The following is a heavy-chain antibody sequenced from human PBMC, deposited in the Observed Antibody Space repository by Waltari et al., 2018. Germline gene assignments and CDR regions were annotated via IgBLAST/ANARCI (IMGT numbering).Heavy chain of an antibody. V-gene: IGHV4-39*01. J-gene: IGHJ4*02. CDR2: IYYSGST. CDR3: ARPLDTYCSGGSCYFY. D-gene: IGHD2-15*01. CDR1: GGSISSSSYY. Sequence: QLQLQESGPGLVKPSETLSLTCTVSGGSISSSSYYWGWIRQPPGKGLEWIGSIYYSGSTYYNPALKSRVTISVDTSKNQFSLKLSSVTAADTAVYYCARPLDTYCSGGSCYFYWGQGTLVTVSS.